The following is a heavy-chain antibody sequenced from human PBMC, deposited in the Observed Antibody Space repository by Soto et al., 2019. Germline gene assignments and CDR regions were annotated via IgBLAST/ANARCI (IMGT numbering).Heavy chain of an antibody. CDR2: IYHSGTT. V-gene: IGHV4-4*02. Sequence: QVQLQESGPGLVEPSGTLSLTCAVSRASISNTNWWSWVRQPPGKGLEWIGEIYHSGTTNCDPSLKSRVTISVDKSKNQFSLKLSSVTAADTAVYYCAIPGAGDFDYWGQGTLVTVSS. D-gene: IGHD6-13*01. CDR1: RASISNTNW. CDR3: AIPGAGDFDY. J-gene: IGHJ4*02.